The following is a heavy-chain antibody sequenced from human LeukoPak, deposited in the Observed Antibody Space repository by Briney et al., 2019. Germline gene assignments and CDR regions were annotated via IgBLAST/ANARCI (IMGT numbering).Heavy chain of an antibody. CDR1: GFTFRDYW. CDR3: AKHKIAWRTFDC. CDR2: IKKDGSQI. J-gene: IGHJ4*02. D-gene: IGHD1/OR15-1a*01. V-gene: IGHV3-7*01. Sequence: GGSLRLSCVASGFTFRDYWMTWVRQAPGKGLEWVANIKKDGSQINHVDSVKGRFTISRDNAKNSLYLQMNSLRVEDTAVYYCAKHKIAWRTFDCWGQGTLVTVSS.